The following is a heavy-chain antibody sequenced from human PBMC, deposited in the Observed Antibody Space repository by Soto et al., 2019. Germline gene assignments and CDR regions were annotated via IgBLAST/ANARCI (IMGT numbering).Heavy chain of an antibody. J-gene: IGHJ2*01. CDR1: GGTFSSYA. Sequence: QVQLVQSAAEVKKPGSSVKVSCKASGGTFSSYAISWVRQAPGQGLEWMGGIIPTLGTANYAQKFQGRVTITADESTRTAYLVLSSLRSEDQAVYYCARGVGGGSIIVVVPRNSGRWYFDLWGRGTLVTVSS. V-gene: IGHV1-69*12. CDR3: ARGVGGGSIIVVVPRNSGRWYFDL. D-gene: IGHD3-22*01. CDR2: IIPTLGTA.